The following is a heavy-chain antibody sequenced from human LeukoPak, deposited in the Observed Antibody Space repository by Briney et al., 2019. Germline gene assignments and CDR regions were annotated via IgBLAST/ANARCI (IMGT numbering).Heavy chain of an antibody. CDR1: GGSISSGSYY. CDR2: IYTSGST. CDR3: ARVKRKYQLLKPLHETPSHYFDY. V-gene: IGHV4-61*02. J-gene: IGHJ4*02. Sequence: SETLSLTCTVSGGSISSGSYYWSWIRQPAGKGLEWIGRIYTSGSTNYNPSLKSRVTISVDTSKNQFSLKLSSVTAADTAVYYCARVKRKYQLLKPLHETPSHYFDYWGQGTLVTVSS. D-gene: IGHD2-2*01.